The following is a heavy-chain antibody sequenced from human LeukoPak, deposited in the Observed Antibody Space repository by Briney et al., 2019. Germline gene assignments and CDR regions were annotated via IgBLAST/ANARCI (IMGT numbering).Heavy chain of an antibody. Sequence: KASETLSLTCAVYGGSFSGYYWSWIRQPPGKGLEWIGEINHSGSTNYNPSLKSRVTISVDTSKNQFSLKQSSVTAADTAVYYCASGRWNYFDYWGQGTLVTVSS. CDR1: GGSFSGYY. V-gene: IGHV4-34*01. CDR2: INHSGST. CDR3: ASGRWNYFDY. D-gene: IGHD4-23*01. J-gene: IGHJ4*02.